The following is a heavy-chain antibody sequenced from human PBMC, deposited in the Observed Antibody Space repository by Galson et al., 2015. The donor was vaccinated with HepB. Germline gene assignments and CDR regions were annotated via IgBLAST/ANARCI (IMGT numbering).Heavy chain of an antibody. CDR2: IWYDGSNK. V-gene: IGHV3-33*08. CDR3: ARDAPYGSGPEYFDY. J-gene: IGHJ4*02. CDR1: GFTFSSYG. D-gene: IGHD3-10*01. Sequence: SLRLSCAASGFTFSSYGLHWVRQAPGKGLEWVAVIWYDGSNKYYADSVKGRFTISRDNSKNTLYLQMNSLRAEDTAVYYCARDAPYGSGPEYFDYWGQGTLVTVSS.